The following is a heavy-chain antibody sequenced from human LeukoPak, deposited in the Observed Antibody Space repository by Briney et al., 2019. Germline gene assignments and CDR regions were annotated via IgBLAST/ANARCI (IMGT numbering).Heavy chain of an antibody. CDR2: ISWNGGSI. J-gene: IGHJ4*02. D-gene: IGHD3-3*01. Sequence: GGSLRLSCAASGFTLDDYAMHWVRQAPGKGLEWVSGISWNGGSIGYADSVKGRFTISRDNAKNSLYLQMNSLRAEDTALYYCANSGSYDFWSGSIDYWGQGTLVTVSS. CDR3: ANSGSYDFWSGSIDY. CDR1: GFTLDDYA. V-gene: IGHV3-9*01.